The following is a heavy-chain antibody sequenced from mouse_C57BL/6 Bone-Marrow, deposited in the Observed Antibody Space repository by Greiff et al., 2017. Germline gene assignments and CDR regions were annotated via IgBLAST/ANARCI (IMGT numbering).Heavy chain of an antibody. CDR1: GYTFTSYW. Sequence: QVQLQQPGAELVKPGASVKLSCKASGYTFTSYWMHWVKQRPGQGLEWIGMIHPNSGSTNYNEKFKSKATLTVDKSSSTAYMQLSSLTSEDSAVXYCAREGAALYYFDDWGQGTTLTVSS. V-gene: IGHV1-64*01. J-gene: IGHJ2*01. CDR2: IHPNSGST. CDR3: AREGAALYYFDD. D-gene: IGHD6-1*01.